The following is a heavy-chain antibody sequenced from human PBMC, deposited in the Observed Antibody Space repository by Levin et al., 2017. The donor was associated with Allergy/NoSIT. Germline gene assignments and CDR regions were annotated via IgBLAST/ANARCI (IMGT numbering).Heavy chain of an antibody. CDR3: AKDQNYDSSGLGGDYYYDYGMDV. D-gene: IGHD3-22*01. Sequence: GGSLRLSCAASGFTFSSYAMSWVRQAPGKGLEWVSAISGSGGSTYYADSVKGRFTISRDNSKNTLYLQMNSLRAEDTAVYYCAKDQNYDSSGLGGDYYYDYGMDVWGQGTTVTVSS. V-gene: IGHV3-23*01. CDR2: ISGSGGST. CDR1: GFTFSSYA. J-gene: IGHJ6*02.